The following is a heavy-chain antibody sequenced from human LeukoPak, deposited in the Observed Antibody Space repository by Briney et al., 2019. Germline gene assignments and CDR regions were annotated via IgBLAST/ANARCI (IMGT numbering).Heavy chain of an antibody. CDR2: INPNSGDT. D-gene: IGHD2-8*01. V-gene: IGHV1-2*02. CDR3: ARGGLRVMVYRLYYMDV. CDR1: GYTFTGYY. Sequence: ASVKVSCKASGYTFTGYYMHWVRQAPGQGLEWMGWINPNSGDTKYAQKFQGRVTMTRDTSISTAYMELTRLRSDDTAVYYCARGGLRVMVYRLYYMDVWGKGTTVTVSS. J-gene: IGHJ6*03.